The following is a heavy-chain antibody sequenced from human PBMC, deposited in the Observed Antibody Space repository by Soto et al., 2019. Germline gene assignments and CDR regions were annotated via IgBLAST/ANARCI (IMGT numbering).Heavy chain of an antibody. D-gene: IGHD3-22*01. CDR1: GGSISSYY. CDR3: ARDSVGYYDSSGYYFSFFDY. V-gene: IGHV4-59*01. J-gene: IGHJ4*02. CDR2: IYYSGST. Sequence: PSETLSLTCTVSGGSISSYYWSWIRQPPGKGLEWIGYIYYSGSTNYNPSHKSRVTISVDTSKNQFSLKLSSVTAADTAVYYCARDSVGYYDSSGYYFSFFDYWGQGTLVTVSS.